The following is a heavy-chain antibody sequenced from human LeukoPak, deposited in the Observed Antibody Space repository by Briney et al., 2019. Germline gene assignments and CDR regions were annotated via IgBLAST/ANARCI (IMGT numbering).Heavy chain of an antibody. V-gene: IGHV1-2*02. CDR2: INPNSGGT. CDR3: ARGRYEYCSGGSCPTY. D-gene: IGHD2-15*01. Sequence: GASVKVSCKASGYTFTGYYMHWVRQAPGQGLEWMGWINPNSGGTNYAQEFQGRVTMTRDTSISTAYMELSRLRSDDTAVYYCARGRYEYCSGGSCPTYWGQGTLVTVSS. J-gene: IGHJ4*02. CDR1: GYTFTGYY.